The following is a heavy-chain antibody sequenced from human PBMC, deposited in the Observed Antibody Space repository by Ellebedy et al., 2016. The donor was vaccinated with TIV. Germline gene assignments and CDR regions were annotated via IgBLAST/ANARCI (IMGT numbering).Heavy chain of an antibody. V-gene: IGHV4-31*03. Sequence: MPSETLSLTCTVSGGSISSGGYYWSWIRQHPGKGLEWIGYIYYSGSTYYNPSLKSRVTISVDTSKNQFSLKLSSVTAADAAVYYCARDLAVPYAFDIWGQGTMVTVSS. J-gene: IGHJ3*02. CDR1: GGSISSGGYY. D-gene: IGHD1-1*01. CDR3: ARDLAVPYAFDI. CDR2: IYYSGST.